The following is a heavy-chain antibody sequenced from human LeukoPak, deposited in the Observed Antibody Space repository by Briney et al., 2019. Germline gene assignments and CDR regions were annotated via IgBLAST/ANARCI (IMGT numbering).Heavy chain of an antibody. V-gene: IGHV1-18*01. CDR2: ISAYNGNT. Sequence: ASVKVSCKASGYTFTSYGISWVRQAPGQGREWMGWISAYNGNTNYAQKLQGRVTMTTDTSTSTAYMELRSLRADDTAVYYFARDPPRYYYDSSGTFDYWGQGTLVTVSS. J-gene: IGHJ4*02. CDR1: GYTFTSYG. D-gene: IGHD3-22*01. CDR3: ARDPPRYYYDSSGTFDY.